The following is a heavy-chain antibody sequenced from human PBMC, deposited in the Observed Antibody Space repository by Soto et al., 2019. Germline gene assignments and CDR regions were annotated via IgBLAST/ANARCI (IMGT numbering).Heavy chain of an antibody. D-gene: IGHD2-2*01. Sequence: GWSLRLSCAASGFTFSSYAMSWVRQAPGKXLEWVSAISGRGGSTYYADSVKGRFTISRDNSKNTLYLQMNSLRAEDTAVYYCAAQNIVVVPAAPPGYNWFDPWGQGTLVTVSS. V-gene: IGHV3-23*01. CDR3: AAQNIVVVPAAPPGYNWFDP. CDR1: GFTFSSYA. CDR2: ISGRGGST. J-gene: IGHJ5*02.